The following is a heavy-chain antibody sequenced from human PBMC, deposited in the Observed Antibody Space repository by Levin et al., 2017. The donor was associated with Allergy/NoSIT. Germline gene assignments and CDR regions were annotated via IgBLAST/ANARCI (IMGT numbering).Heavy chain of an antibody. CDR2: FDPEDGET. CDR3: ATVSDDYLNYYDSSGYHYFDY. CDR1: GYTLTELS. D-gene: IGHD3-22*01. J-gene: IGHJ4*02. Sequence: PGESLKISCKVSGYTLTELSMHWVRQAPGKGLEWMGGFDPEDGETIYAQKFQGRVTMTEDTSTDTAYMELSSLRSEDTAVYYCATVSDDYLNYYDSSGYHYFDYWGQGTLVTVSS. V-gene: IGHV1-24*01.